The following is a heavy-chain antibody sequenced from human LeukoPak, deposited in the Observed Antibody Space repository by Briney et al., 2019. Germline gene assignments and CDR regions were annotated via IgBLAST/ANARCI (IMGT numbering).Heavy chain of an antibody. J-gene: IGHJ6*02. Sequence: ASVKVSCKPSRYTFTIYYMHWVRQAPGQRLEWMGLIKTSVGSTNYAQKFQGRVTMTRDTSTSTVYMELSSLRSEDTAVYYCARGGLLVVASFGYYGMDVWGQGTTVTVSS. CDR1: RYTFTIYY. D-gene: IGHD2-8*02. CDR2: IKTSVGST. CDR3: ARGGLLVVASFGYYGMDV. V-gene: IGHV1-46*01.